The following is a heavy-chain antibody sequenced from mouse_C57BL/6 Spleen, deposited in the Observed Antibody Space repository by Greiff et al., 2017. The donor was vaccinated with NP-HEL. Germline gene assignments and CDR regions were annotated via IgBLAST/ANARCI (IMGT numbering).Heavy chain of an antibody. CDR1: GFTFSDSC. J-gene: IGHJ4*01. V-gene: IGHV5-17*01. CDR2: ISSGSSSI. Sequence: EVQLVESVAGFVKPGGSLKLSCAASGFTFSDSCMHWVRQAPAQGLEWVAYISSGSSSIYYADTVQGRFTISRDNANNTLFLQITSLRSEDTDIYYCAKGGSSGSAMDYRGQGTTVTVSS. CDR3: AKGGSSGSAMDY. D-gene: IGHD3-1*01.